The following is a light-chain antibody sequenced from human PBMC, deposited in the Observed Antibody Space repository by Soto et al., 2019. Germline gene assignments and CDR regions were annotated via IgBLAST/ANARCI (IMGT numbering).Light chain of an antibody. J-gene: IGLJ1*01. Sequence: QSVLAQPPSVSGAPGQKVTISCTGSSSNIGAGYDFHWYQQLPGTAPKLLLYGNSNRPSGVLDRFSGSKSGISASLAITGRQAEDEADYYCQSYDSSLSAYVFGTGTKLTVL. CDR2: GNS. CDR3: QSYDSSLSAYV. V-gene: IGLV1-40*01. CDR1: SSNIGAGYD.